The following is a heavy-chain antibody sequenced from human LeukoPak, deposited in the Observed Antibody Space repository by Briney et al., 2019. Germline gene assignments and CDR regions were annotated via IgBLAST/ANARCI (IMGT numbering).Heavy chain of an antibody. CDR3: ARDLEGLRFLEWLLYS. J-gene: IGHJ4*02. Sequence: GGSLRLSCAASGFTFSSYGMHWVRQAPGKGLEWVAVIPNDRRNNYYADSVKGRFTISRDNSKNTLYLQMNSLRAEDTAVYYCARDLEGLRFLEWLLYSWGQGTLVTVSS. CDR2: IPNDRRNN. CDR1: GFTFSSYG. V-gene: IGHV3-30*03. D-gene: IGHD3-3*01.